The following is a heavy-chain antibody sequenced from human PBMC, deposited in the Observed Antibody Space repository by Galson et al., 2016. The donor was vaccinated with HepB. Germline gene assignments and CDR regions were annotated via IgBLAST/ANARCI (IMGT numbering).Heavy chain of an antibody. CDR1: GFTFSSYG. CDR3: AKDQYGSGMEHFDS. CDR2: ISFDGSEK. Sequence: SLRLSCAASGFTFSSYGMHWVRQAPGKGLEWVAVISFDGSEKHYADSVKGRFTISRDNSKNTLYLQVNFLRGEDTAVYYCAKDQYGSGMEHFDSWGWGTLVTVSS. J-gene: IGHJ4*02. V-gene: IGHV3-30*18. D-gene: IGHD3-10*01.